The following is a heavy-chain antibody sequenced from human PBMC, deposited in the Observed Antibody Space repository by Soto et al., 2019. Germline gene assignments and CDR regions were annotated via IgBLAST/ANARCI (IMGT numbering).Heavy chain of an antibody. J-gene: IGHJ4*02. V-gene: IGHV3-23*01. CDR1: GFTFDNYA. Sequence: EVQLMESGGGLVQPGGSLRLSCAASGFTFDNYAMNWVRQAPGKGLEWVSGISATGGSTYYAASVRGRFGISRDNSKNTLDLQMNSLRAEDTAVYSCARSLDVFLWLGELLSLGFDSWGQGTLVTASS. CDR2: ISATGGST. D-gene: IGHD3-10*01. CDR3: ARSLDVFLWLGELLSLGFDS.